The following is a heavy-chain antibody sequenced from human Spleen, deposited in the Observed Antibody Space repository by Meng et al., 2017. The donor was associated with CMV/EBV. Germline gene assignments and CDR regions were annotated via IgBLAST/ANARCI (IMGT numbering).Heavy chain of an antibody. CDR3: AKDGPGNWYGSGTFGGDYYYYYYAMDV. J-gene: IGHJ6*02. Sequence: GESLKISCAASGFTFSSYAMNWVRQAPGKGLEWVSTLTGSGGSTYYADSVKGRFTISRDNSKNTLYLQMSSLRVEDTAVYYCAKDGPGNWYGSGTFGGDYYYYYYAMDVWGQGTTVTVSS. D-gene: IGHD3-10*01. CDR2: LTGSGGST. V-gene: IGHV3-23*01. CDR1: GFTFSSYA.